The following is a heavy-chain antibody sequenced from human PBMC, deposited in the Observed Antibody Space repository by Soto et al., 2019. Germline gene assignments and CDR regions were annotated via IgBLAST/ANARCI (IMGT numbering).Heavy chain of an antibody. Sequence: QVQLQESGPGLVKPSQTLSLTCTVSAGSISNGDYYWTWIRQHPGKGLEWIGYIDYRGSTYYNPSLKSRITISXXRXKXXFSLKLGSVTAADTAVFYCAREKRDYLDRSGSLDIWGQGTLVTVSS. CDR3: AREKRDYLDRSGSLDI. V-gene: IGHV4-31*03. J-gene: IGHJ4*02. CDR1: AGSISNGDYY. CDR2: IDYRGST. D-gene: IGHD3-22*01.